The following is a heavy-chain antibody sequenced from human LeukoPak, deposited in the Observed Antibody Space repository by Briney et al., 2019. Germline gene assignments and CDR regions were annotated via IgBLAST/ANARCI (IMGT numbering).Heavy chain of an antibody. D-gene: IGHD6-19*01. CDR3: AKLRSVAGTVWYFDY. Sequence: GGSLRLSCAASGFTFSSYAMSWVRQAPGKGLEWVSAISASGGSTYYADSVKGRFTISRDNSKNTLYLQMNSLRAEDTAVYYCAKLRSVAGTVWYFDYWGQGTLVTVSS. J-gene: IGHJ4*02. CDR2: ISASGGST. V-gene: IGHV3-23*01. CDR1: GFTFSSYA.